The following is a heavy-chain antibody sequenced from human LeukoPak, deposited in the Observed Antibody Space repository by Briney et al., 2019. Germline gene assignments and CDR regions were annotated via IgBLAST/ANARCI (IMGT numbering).Heavy chain of an antibody. D-gene: IGHD3-3*01. CDR3: AKELGYYDFWSGSDY. CDR2: ISGSGGSA. J-gene: IGHJ4*02. Sequence: GGSLRLSCAASGFTFSSYAMSWVRQAPGKGLEWVSAISGSGGSAYYADSVKGRFTISRDNSKNTLYLQMNSLRAEDTAVYYCAKELGYYDFWSGSDYWGQGTLVTVSS. V-gene: IGHV3-23*01. CDR1: GFTFSSYA.